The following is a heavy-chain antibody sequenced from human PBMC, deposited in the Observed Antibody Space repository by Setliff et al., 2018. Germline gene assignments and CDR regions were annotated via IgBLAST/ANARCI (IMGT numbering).Heavy chain of an antibody. CDR3: ARGGVAAAGRKGVFEH. Sequence: ASVKVSCKASGYTFSHSGITWVRQAPGQGLEWMGTINTGGGSASIVDQFQGRVTMTRDTSTSTVYMEFSSLRSDDTAIYYCARGGVAAAGRKGVFEHWGQGTLVTVSS. D-gene: IGHD6-13*01. CDR2: INTGGGSA. J-gene: IGHJ4*02. V-gene: IGHV1-46*01. CDR1: GYTFSHSG.